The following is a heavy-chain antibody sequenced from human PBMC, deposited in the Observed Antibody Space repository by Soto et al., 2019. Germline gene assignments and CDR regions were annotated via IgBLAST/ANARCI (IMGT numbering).Heavy chain of an antibody. D-gene: IGHD6-19*01. CDR1: GYTFTSYY. V-gene: IGHV1-46*03. J-gene: IGHJ3*02. CDR3: ARDVAVAGDDSGPFDI. CDR2: INPSGGST. Sequence: QVQLVQSGAEVKKPGASVKVSCKASGYTFTSYYMHWVRQAPGQGLEWMGIINPSGGSTSYAQKCDGSVTMRRDTSTSTVYMELSSLRSYATAVHYPARDVAVAGDDSGPFDIWGQGTMVTVYS.